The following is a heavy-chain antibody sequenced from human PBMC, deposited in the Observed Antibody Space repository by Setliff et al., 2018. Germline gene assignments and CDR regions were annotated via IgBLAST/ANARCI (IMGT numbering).Heavy chain of an antibody. CDR2: INTGGDTT. V-gene: IGHV3-23*01. CDR1: GFTISSSA. Sequence: GGSLRLSCAASGFTISSSAMSWVRQAPGKGLEWVSAINTGGDTTYYADSVKGRFTISRDNSMNTLYLQMNSLRAEDTALYYCAREGDSGWYGGGIDYWGQGTLVTVSS. CDR3: AREGDSGWYGGGIDY. J-gene: IGHJ4*02. D-gene: IGHD6-19*01.